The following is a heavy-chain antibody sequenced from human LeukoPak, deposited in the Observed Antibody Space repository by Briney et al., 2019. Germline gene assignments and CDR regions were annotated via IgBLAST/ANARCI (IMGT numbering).Heavy chain of an antibody. V-gene: IGHV3-23*01. CDR3: AKAEYSYGSDAFDI. J-gene: IGHJ3*02. Sequence: GGSLRLSCAASGFTFSSYAMSSARQALGKGLEWVSAISGSGGSTYYADSVKGRFTISRDNSKNTLYLQMNSLRAEDTAVYYCAKAEYSYGSDAFDIWGQGTMVTVSS. CDR2: ISGSGGST. CDR1: GFTFSSYA. D-gene: IGHD5-18*01.